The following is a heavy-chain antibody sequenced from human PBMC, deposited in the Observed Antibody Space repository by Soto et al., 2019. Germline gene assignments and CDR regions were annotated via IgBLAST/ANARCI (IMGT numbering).Heavy chain of an antibody. CDR3: TKEPVGPDWYFXL. J-gene: IGHJ2*01. CDR1: GFTVSRNY. V-gene: IGHV3-66*01. Sequence: PGGSLRLSCAASGFTVSRNYMSWVRQAPGKGLEWVSVIYSGGSTYYADSVKGRFTISRDNSKNTLYLQMNSLRAEDTAVYNCTKEPVGPDWYFXLWGRSTLVXVSS. CDR2: IYSGGST.